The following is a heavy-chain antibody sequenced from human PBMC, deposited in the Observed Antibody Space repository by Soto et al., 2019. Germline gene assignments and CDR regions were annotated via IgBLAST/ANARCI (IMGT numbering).Heavy chain of an antibody. CDR3: ARGGITMIVVVMGDAFDI. CDR1: GFTFSSYA. D-gene: IGHD3-22*01. Sequence: ESGGGVVQPGRSLRLSCAASGFTFSSYAMHWVRQAPGKGLEWVAVISYDGSNKYYADSVKGRFTISRDNSKNTLYLQMNSLRAEDTAVYYCARGGITMIVVVMGDAFDIWGQGTMVTVSS. J-gene: IGHJ3*02. V-gene: IGHV3-30-3*01. CDR2: ISYDGSNK.